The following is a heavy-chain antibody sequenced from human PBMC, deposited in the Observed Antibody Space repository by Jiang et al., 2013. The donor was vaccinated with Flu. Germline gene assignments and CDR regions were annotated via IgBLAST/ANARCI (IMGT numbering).Heavy chain of an antibody. Sequence: QTLSLTCAISGDSVSSNSAAWNWIRQSPSRGLEWLGRTYYRSKWYNDYAVSVKSRITINPDTSKNQFSLQLSSVTPEDTAVYYCVRGLDYRDFYYFDYWGQGTLVTVSS. CDR1: GDSVSSNSAA. D-gene: IGHD4-17*01. CDR3: VRGLDYRDFYYFDY. CDR2: TYYRSKWYN. V-gene: IGHV6-1*01. J-gene: IGHJ4*02.